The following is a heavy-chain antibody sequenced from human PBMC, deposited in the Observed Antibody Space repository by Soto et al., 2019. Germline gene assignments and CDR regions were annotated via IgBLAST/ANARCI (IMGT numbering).Heavy chain of an antibody. CDR3: ASDSSSVMAFVY. CDR1: GGTFSSYA. J-gene: IGHJ4*02. V-gene: IGHV1-69*13. D-gene: IGHD6-19*01. Sequence: GASVKVSCKASGGTFSSYAISWVRQAPGQGLEWMGGIIPIFGTANYAQKFQGRVTITADESTSTAYMELSSLRSEDTAVYYCASDSSSVMAFVYWGQGTLVTVSS. CDR2: IIPIFGTA.